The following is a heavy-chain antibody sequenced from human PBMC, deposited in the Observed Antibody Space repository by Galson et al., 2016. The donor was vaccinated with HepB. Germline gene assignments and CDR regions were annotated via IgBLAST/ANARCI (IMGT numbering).Heavy chain of an antibody. CDR1: GFTFRNYG. D-gene: IGHD6-13*01. Sequence: SLRLSCAASGFTFRNYGMHWVRQAPGQGLEWVAIISHDGSLKFYADSVKGRFTISRDNSKNTLYLQMNSLRPEDTAIYCCAKAMAAARTNWFDPWGQGVLVTVSS. J-gene: IGHJ5*02. CDR3: AKAMAAARTNWFDP. V-gene: IGHV3-30*18. CDR2: ISHDGSLK.